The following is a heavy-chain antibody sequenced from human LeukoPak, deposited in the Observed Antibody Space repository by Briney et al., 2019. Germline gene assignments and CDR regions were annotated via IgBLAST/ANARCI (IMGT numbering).Heavy chain of an antibody. CDR1: GFNFNMFA. CDR3: AKEQRIRHCSEGVCMEGYYLDY. D-gene: IGHD2-8*01. V-gene: IGHV3-23*01. CDR2: LSRGGSTT. J-gene: IGHJ4*02. Sequence: GGSLRLSCTGSGFNFNMFAMNWVRQGPGQGLEWVSGLSRGGSTTNYADSVKGRFTISRDKSKNMVFLQMNSLRPEDTAVYYCAKEQRIRHCSEGVCMEGYYLDYWGQGTLVTVSS.